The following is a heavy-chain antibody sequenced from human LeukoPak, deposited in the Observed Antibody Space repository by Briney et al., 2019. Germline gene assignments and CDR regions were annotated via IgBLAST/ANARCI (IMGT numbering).Heavy chain of an antibody. V-gene: IGHV1-69*13. CDR2: IIPIFGTA. J-gene: IGHJ4*02. CDR1: GGTFSSYA. Sequence: GASVKVSCTASGGTFSSYAISWVRQAPGQGLEWMGGIIPIFGTANYAQKFQGRVTITADESTSTAYMELSSLRSEDTAVYYCARGLSGGYYGDDYWGQGTLVTVSS. CDR3: ARGLSGGYYGDDY. D-gene: IGHD4-17*01.